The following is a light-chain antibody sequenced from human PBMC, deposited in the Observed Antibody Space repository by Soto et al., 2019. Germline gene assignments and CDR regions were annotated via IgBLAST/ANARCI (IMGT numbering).Light chain of an antibody. CDR2: EVS. CDR1: SSDVGLYDF. J-gene: IGLJ1*01. CDR3: NSYTRFSTYD. V-gene: IGLV2-14*01. Sequence: QSVLTQPASVSGSPGQSITISCTGASSDVGLYDFVSWYQHHPGKAPKLLIFEVSYRPSGVSSRFSGSKSGNTASLTISGLQAEDEGDYYCNSYTRFSTYDFGTGTKLTVL.